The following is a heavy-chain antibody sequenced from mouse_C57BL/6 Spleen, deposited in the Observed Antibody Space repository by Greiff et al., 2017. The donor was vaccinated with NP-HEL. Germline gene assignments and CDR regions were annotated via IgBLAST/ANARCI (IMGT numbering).Heavy chain of an antibody. V-gene: IGHV3-6*01. Sequence: EVHLVESGPGLVKPSQSLSLTCSVTGYSITSGYYWNWIRQFPGNKLEWMGYISYDGSNNYNPSLKNRISITRDTSKNQFFLKLNSVTTEDTATYYCARAELGPWFAYWGQGTLVTVSA. CDR3: ARAELGPWFAY. D-gene: IGHD4-1*01. CDR2: ISYDGSN. CDR1: GYSITSGYY. J-gene: IGHJ3*01.